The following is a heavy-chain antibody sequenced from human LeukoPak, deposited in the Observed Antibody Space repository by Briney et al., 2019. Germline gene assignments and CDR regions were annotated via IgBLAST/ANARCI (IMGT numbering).Heavy chain of an antibody. Sequence: GGSLRLSCAASGFTFSSYSMNWVRHAPGKGLEWVSSISSSSSYIYYADSVKGRFTISRDNAKNSLYLQMNSLRAEDTAVYYCARAPYDSSTYYMDVWGKGTTVTVSS. D-gene: IGHD3-22*01. J-gene: IGHJ6*03. CDR2: ISSSSSYI. V-gene: IGHV3-21*01. CDR3: ARAPYDSSTYYMDV. CDR1: GFTFSSYS.